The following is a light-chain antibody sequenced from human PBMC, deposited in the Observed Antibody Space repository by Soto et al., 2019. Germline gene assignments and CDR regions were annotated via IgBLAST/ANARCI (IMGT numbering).Light chain of an antibody. J-gene: IGKJ4*01. Sequence: EIVLTQSPGTLSLSPGERATLSCRASQSVTSTYSTWYQQKPGQAPSLLIYGASSSATGNPDRFSGSGSGTDFTLTISRLEPVDVADYYCQQYGSSPLTFGGGTKVEIK. CDR2: GAS. V-gene: IGKV3-20*01. CDR3: QQYGSSPLT. CDR1: QSVTSTY.